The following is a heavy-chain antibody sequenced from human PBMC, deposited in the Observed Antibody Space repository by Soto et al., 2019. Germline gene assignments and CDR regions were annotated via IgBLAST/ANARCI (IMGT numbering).Heavy chain of an antibody. CDR1: GDSVSSNSAA. D-gene: IGHD2-8*01. J-gene: IGHJ4*02. Sequence: SQTLSLTCAISGDSVSSNSAAWNWIRQSPSRGLEWLGRTYYRSKWYNDYAVSVKSRITINPDTSKNQFSLQLNSVTPEDTAVYYCAQEHFWRNGVSYTKNLAFDHWGKDPLVTVAS. V-gene: IGHV6-1*01. CDR3: AQEHFWRNGVSYTKNLAFDH. CDR2: TYYRSKWYN.